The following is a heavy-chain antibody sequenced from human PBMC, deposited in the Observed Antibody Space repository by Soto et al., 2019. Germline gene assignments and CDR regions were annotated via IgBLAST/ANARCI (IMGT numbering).Heavy chain of an antibody. D-gene: IGHD6-13*01. CDR3: VGGYSSSWYVWFDP. CDR2: MNPNSGNT. Sequence: ASVKVSCKASGYTFTSYDINWVRQATGQGLEWMGWMNPNSGNTGYAQKFQGRVTMTRNTSISTAYMELSSLRSEDTAVYYCVGGYSSSWYVWFDPWGQGTLVTVS. J-gene: IGHJ5*02. CDR1: GYTFTSYD. V-gene: IGHV1-8*01.